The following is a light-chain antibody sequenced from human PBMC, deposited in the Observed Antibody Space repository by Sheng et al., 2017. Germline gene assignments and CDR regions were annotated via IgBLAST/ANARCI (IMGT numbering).Light chain of an antibody. J-gene: IGLJ3*02. Sequence: QSVLTQPPSVSGAPGQRVTISCTGTRHDIGDYNYVSWYQQDPGKAPKLIFYEVYKRASGVPDRFSASKSSYTASLTVSGVQAEDEADYYCSSYAGNNTWVFGGGTKLTVL. CDR3: SSYAGNNTWV. V-gene: IGLV2-8*01. CDR2: EVY. CDR1: RHDIGDYNY.